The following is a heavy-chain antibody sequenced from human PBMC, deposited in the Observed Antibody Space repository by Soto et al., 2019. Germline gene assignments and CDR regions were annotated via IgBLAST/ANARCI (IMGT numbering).Heavy chain of an antibody. Sequence: GGSLRLSCAASGFTFSIYAMTGFRKAPGKGLEWVSGLSSSGGTTHYADSVKGRFTISRDNSKNTLFLQMNSLRAEDTAVYYCAKLPRGSSPENDYWGQGTLVTVSS. CDR2: LSSSGGTT. CDR1: GFTFSIYA. D-gene: IGHD6-6*01. CDR3: AKLPRGSSPENDY. J-gene: IGHJ4*02. V-gene: IGHV3-23*01.